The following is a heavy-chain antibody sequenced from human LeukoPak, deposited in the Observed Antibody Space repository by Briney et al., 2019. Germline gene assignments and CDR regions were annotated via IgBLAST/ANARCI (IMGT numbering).Heavy chain of an antibody. CDR1: GFTFSSYA. D-gene: IGHD6-13*01. CDR2: ISGSGGST. V-gene: IGHV3-23*01. J-gene: IGHJ4*02. CDR3: ARDQYSSSWYGY. Sequence: PGGSLRLSCAASGFTFSSYAMSWVRQAPGKGLEWVSAISGSGGSTYYADSVKGRFTISRDNAKNSLYLQMNSLRAEDTAVYYCARDQYSSSWYGYWGQGTLVTVSS.